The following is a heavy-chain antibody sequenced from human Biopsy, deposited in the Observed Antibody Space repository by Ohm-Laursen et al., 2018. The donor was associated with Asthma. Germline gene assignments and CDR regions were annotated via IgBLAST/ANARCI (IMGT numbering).Heavy chain of an antibody. CDR2: IWYDGSIK. Sequence: SLRLSCSASGFTFSSYGMHWVRQAPGKGLEWVAVIWYDGSIKYYADSVKGRFSISRDNSKNTLYLQMNSLRPDDTAVYYCARDVMEWYLPAFDFWGQGTLVTVPS. CDR3: ARDVMEWYLPAFDF. V-gene: IGHV3-33*01. D-gene: IGHD3-3*01. CDR1: GFTFSSYG. J-gene: IGHJ4*02.